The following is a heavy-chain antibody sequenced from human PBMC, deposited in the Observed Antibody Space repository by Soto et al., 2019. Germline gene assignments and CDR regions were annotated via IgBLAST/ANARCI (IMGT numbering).Heavy chain of an antibody. CDR3: ARALFPQDDYYMDV. J-gene: IGHJ6*03. CDR2: ISSSSSYI. V-gene: IGHV3-21*01. Sequence: PGGSLRLSCAASGFTFSSYSMNWVRQAPGKGLEWVSSISSSSSYIYYADSVKGRFTISRDNAKNSLYLQMNSLRAEDTAVYYCARALFPQDDYYMDVWGKGTTVTISS. CDR1: GFTFSSYS.